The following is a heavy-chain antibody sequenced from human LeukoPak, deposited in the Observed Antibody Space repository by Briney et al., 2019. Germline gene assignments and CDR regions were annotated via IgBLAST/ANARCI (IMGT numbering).Heavy chain of an antibody. Sequence: PGGSLRLSCATSGFTFSRYWMSWVRQAPGKGLEWVANIKQDGSEKYYVDSVKGRFTISRDNAKNSLYLQMNSLRAEDTAVYYCAKGLYYYDTSGPFQHWGQGTLVTVSS. V-gene: IGHV3-7*01. CDR2: IKQDGSEK. J-gene: IGHJ1*01. D-gene: IGHD3-22*01. CDR3: AKGLYYYDTSGPFQH. CDR1: GFTFSRYW.